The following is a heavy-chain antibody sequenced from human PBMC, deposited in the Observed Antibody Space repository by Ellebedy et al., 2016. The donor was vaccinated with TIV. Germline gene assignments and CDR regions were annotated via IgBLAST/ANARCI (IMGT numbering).Heavy chain of an antibody. CDR2: ISGGGDST. J-gene: IGHJ4*02. V-gene: IGHV3-23*01. D-gene: IGHD3-22*01. CDR1: GFTFSSFA. CDR3: AKGTSSGFNYDRVGSEY. Sequence: GEFLKISCAASGFTFSSFAMHWVRQAPGKGLEWLSVISGGGDSTYHADSVKGRFTITRDNSKNTLYLQMDRLRAEDTAVYYCAKGTSSGFNYDRVGSEYWGQGALVTVSS.